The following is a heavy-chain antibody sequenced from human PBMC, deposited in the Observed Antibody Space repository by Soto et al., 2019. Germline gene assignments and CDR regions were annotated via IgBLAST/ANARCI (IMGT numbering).Heavy chain of an antibody. CDR1: GFTFSNHY. J-gene: IGHJ4*02. V-gene: IGHV3-72*01. D-gene: IGHD4-17*01. CDR2: SGRKRKSYTT. CDR3: AVSYGDFLDY. Sequence: PGGSLRLSCGGSGFTFSNHYMDWVRQAPGKGLEWVGRSGRKRKSYTTDYAASVKGRFTISRDDSKDSLYLQMSGLTTEDTAVYYCAVSYGDFLDYWGPGTLVTVSS.